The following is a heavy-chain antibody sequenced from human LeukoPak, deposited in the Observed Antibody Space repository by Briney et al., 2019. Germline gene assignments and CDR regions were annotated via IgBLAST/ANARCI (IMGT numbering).Heavy chain of an antibody. CDR2: ISSSGSTI. J-gene: IGHJ1*01. CDR1: GFTFSSYE. V-gene: IGHV3-48*03. CDR3: ARGGTLEYFQH. Sequence: GGSLRLSCAASGFTFSSYEMNWVRQAPGKGLEWVPYISSSGSTIYYADSVKGRFTISRDNAKNSLYLQMNNLRAEDTAVYYCARGGTLEYFQHWGQGTLVTVSS.